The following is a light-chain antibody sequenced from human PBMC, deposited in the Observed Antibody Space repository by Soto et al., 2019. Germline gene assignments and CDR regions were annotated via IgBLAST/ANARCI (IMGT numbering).Light chain of an antibody. V-gene: IGLV2-14*03. CDR1: HNVIGTYDY. CDR2: GVT. J-gene: IGLJ1*01. CDR3: SSFTSNRIYV. Sequence: QSALTQPTSVSGSPGQSITISCTGNHNVIGTYDYVSWYQQHPGRAPRLLIHGVTTRPSGISGRFSASKSGLTASLTISGLQPEDEADYYCSSFTSNRIYVFGPGTKVNVL.